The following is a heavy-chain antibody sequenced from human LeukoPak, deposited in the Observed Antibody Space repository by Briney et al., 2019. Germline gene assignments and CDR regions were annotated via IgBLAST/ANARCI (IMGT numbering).Heavy chain of an antibody. CDR1: GFTFSSNY. V-gene: IGHV3-66*01. CDR2: IYSGGST. Sequence: PGGSLRLSCAASGFTFSSNYMSWVRQAPGKGLEWVTVIYSGGSTYYAGSVKGRFTISRDSSKNTLYLQMNSLRADDTGVYYCARGLRSDYWGQGALVTASS. J-gene: IGHJ4*02. CDR3: ARGLRSDY. D-gene: IGHD3-16*01.